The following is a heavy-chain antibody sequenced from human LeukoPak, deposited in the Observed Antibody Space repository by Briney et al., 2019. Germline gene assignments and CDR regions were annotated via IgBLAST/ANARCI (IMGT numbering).Heavy chain of an antibody. D-gene: IGHD3-10*01. Sequence: GESLKISCKGSGYSFTSYWIGWVRQMPGKGLEWMGIIYPGDSDTRYSLSFQGQVTISADKSISTAYLQWSSLKASDTAMYYCARNMVGYYGSGSSIAGHMDVWGQGTTVTVSS. CDR3: ARNMVGYYGSGSSIAGHMDV. J-gene: IGHJ6*02. CDR1: GYSFTSYW. CDR2: IYPGDSDT. V-gene: IGHV5-51*01.